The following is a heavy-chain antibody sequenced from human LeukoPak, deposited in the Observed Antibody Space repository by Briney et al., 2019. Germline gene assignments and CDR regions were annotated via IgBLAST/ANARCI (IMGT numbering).Heavy chain of an antibody. CDR2: ISGSGGST. CDR1: GFTFSSYA. V-gene: IGHV3-23*01. Sequence: GGSLRLSCAASGFTFSSYAMSWVRQAPGKGLEWVSAISGSGGSTYYADSVKGRFTISRDNSKNTLYLQMNSLRAEDTAVYYCATDRGWRTSGYYLYYFEYWGQGTLVTYSS. D-gene: IGHD3-3*01. CDR3: ATDRGWRTSGYYLYYFEY. J-gene: IGHJ4*02.